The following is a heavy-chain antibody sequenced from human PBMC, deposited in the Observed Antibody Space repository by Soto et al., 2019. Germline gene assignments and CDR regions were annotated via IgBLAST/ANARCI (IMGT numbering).Heavy chain of an antibody. D-gene: IGHD4-17*01. J-gene: IGHJ6*02. V-gene: IGHV4-39*02. CDR3: AREGALLYGGNPEYYYTVGV. CDR1: GGSISSSSYY. CDR2: IYYSGNT. Sequence: SETRSLTCTVSGGSISSSSYYWGWIRQPPGKGLEWIGSIYYSGNTYYNPPLKSRVTISVDTAKNQFSLKLSSVTAADTAVYYCAREGALLYGGNPEYYYTVGVRGQATTVTVSS.